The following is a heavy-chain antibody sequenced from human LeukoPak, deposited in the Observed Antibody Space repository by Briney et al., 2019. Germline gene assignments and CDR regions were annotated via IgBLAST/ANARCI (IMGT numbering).Heavy chain of an antibody. J-gene: IGHJ4*02. V-gene: IGHV3-23*01. CDR1: GFSFSNYA. D-gene: IGHD4-23*01. Sequence: GGSLRLSCAASGFSFSNYAMTWVRQAPGKGLEWASSISGSGISTYYVDSVKGRFTISRDNSKNTLFLQMNSLRAEDTAVYYCAKGGTTVANVWDYWGQGTQVTVSS. CDR2: ISGSGIST. CDR3: AKGGTTVANVWDY.